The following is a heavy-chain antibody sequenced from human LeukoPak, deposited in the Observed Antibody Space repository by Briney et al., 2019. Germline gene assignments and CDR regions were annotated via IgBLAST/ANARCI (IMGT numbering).Heavy chain of an antibody. Sequence: PGGSLRLSCAAPGFTFSDYYMNWVRQAPGKGLEWVSSISSSSSYIYYADSVKGRFTISRDNAKNSLYLQMNSLRAEDTAVYYCARDWYYYDSSPFDYWGQGTLVTVSS. CDR2: ISSSSSYI. CDR3: ARDWYYYDSSPFDY. J-gene: IGHJ4*02. CDR1: GFTFSDYY. V-gene: IGHV3-21*01. D-gene: IGHD3-22*01.